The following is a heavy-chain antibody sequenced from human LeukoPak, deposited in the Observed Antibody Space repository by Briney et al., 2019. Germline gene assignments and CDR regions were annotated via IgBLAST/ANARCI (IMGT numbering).Heavy chain of an antibody. CDR3: ARVYCRGGSCLDAFDI. J-gene: IGHJ3*02. V-gene: IGHV1-18*01. Sequence: ASVKVSCKASGYTFTSSGISWVRQAPGQGLEWMGWISAYSGHTYYARNLQGRVTMTTHTSTSTAYMELRSLRSDDTAVYYCARVYCRGGSCLDAFDIWGQGTMVIASS. CDR2: ISAYSGHT. CDR1: GYTFTSSG. D-gene: IGHD2-15*01.